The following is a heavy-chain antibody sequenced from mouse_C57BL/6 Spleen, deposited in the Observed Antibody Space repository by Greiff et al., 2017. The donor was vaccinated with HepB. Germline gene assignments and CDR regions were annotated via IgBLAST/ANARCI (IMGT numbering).Heavy chain of an antibody. V-gene: IGHV1-59*01. D-gene: IGHD1-1*01. J-gene: IGHJ2*01. CDR1: GYTFTSYW. CDR2: IDPSDSYT. Sequence: VQLQQPGAELVRPGTSVKLSCKASGYTFTSYWMHWVKQRPGQGLEWIGVIDPSDSYTNYNQKFKGKATLTVDTSSSTAYMQRSSLTSEDSAVYYCAREDYYGSSYVDYWGQGTTLTVSS. CDR3: AREDYYGSSYVDY.